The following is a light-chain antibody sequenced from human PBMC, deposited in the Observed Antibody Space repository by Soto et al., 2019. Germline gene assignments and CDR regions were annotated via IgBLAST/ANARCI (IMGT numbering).Light chain of an antibody. CDR2: GNS. CDR3: QSYDSSLRGV. J-gene: IGLJ1*01. CDR1: SSNIGAGYD. Sequence: QSALTQPPSVSGAPGQRVTISCTGSSSNIGAGYDVHWYQQLPGTAPKLLIYGNSNRPSGVPDRFSGSKSGTSASLAITGLQAGDEADYYCQSYDSSLRGVFGAGTKVTVL. V-gene: IGLV1-40*01.